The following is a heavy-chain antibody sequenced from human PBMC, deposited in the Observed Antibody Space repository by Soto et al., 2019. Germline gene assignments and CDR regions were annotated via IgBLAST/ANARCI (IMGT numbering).Heavy chain of an antibody. CDR2: VSAYNGNT. D-gene: IGHD3-3*01. CDR3: AREGPHEYYDFWSGYYTGSWFDP. J-gene: IGHJ5*02. CDR1: GYTFASCG. V-gene: IGHV1-18*01. Sequence: ASVKVSCKASGYTFASCGISWVRQAPGQGLEWIGWVSAYNGNTNYAQKHQGRVTMTTDTSTSTAYMELRSLRSDDTAVYYCAREGPHEYYDFWSGYYTGSWFDPWGQGTLVTVSS.